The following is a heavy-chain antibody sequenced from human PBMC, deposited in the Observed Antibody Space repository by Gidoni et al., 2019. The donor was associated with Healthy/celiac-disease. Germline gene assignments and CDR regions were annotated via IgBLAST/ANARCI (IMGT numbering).Heavy chain of an antibody. CDR1: GFTFSSYA. J-gene: IGHJ4*02. CDR2: ISGSGGST. D-gene: IGHD3-22*01. CDR3: AKSLDYYDRNIFDY. Sequence: EVPLLASGGGLVQPGGSLRLSCAASGFTFSSYAMSGVRQAPGKGLEWVSAISGSGGSTYYADSVKGRFTISRDNSKNKMYLQMNSLRAEDTAVYYCAKSLDYYDRNIFDYWGQGTLVTVSS. V-gene: IGHV3-23*01.